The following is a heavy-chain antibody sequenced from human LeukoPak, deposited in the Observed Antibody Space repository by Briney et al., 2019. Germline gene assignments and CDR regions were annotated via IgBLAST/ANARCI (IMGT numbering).Heavy chain of an antibody. V-gene: IGHV4-4*09. J-gene: IGHJ4*02. CDR2: ILTSGTT. Sequence: SETLSLTCTVSNGSISSYHWSWVRQPPGKGLEWIGYILTSGTTNYNPSLKSRLTISVDTSKDQFTLKLSSVTAADTAVYYCARLRVSGSYLYYFDYWGQGTLVTVSS. CDR1: NGSISSYH. CDR3: ARLRVSGSYLYYFDY. D-gene: IGHD1-26*01.